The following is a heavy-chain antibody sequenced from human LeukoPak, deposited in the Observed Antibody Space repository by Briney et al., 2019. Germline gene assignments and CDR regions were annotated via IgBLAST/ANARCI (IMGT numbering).Heavy chain of an antibody. V-gene: IGHV4-38-2*02. D-gene: IGHD2-15*01. CDR2: IYHSGST. CDR1: GYSISSGHY. CDR3: ARSVGTHWFDP. Sequence: SETLSLTCTVSGYSISSGHYWGWIRQPPGKGLEWIGSIYHSGSTYYNPSLKSRVTISVDTSKNQFSLKLSSVTAADTAVYYCARSVGTHWFDPWGQGTLVTVSS. J-gene: IGHJ5*02.